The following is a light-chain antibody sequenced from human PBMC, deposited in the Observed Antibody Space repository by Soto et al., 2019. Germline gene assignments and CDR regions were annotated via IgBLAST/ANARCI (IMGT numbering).Light chain of an antibody. CDR1: QSLVHRNGYDS. J-gene: IGKJ4*01. Sequence: IVLTQSPLSLPVTPGEPASISCRSSQSLVHRNGYDSLDWYLQKPGQSPQLLIYLSTHRASGVHVRFSGSGSGTDFTLTISSVQTEDVGVYYCMQARQTPVTFGGGTKVEIK. V-gene: IGKV2-28*01. CDR3: MQARQTPVT. CDR2: LST.